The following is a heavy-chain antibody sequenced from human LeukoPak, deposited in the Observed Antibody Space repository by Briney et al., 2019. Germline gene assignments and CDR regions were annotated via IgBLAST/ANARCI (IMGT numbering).Heavy chain of an antibody. D-gene: IGHD3-22*01. Sequence: GRSLRLSCSASGFTFTAYIIHWVRQAPGKGLELVAVMSSDGNAMFYADSVKGRFTISRDNSKNTLYLQMNSLRAEDTAVYYCVRESEYYFDHSASFDYWGQGTLVTVSS. CDR2: MSSDGNAM. CDR1: GFTFTAYI. CDR3: VRESEYYFDHSASFDY. J-gene: IGHJ4*02. V-gene: IGHV3-30-3*01.